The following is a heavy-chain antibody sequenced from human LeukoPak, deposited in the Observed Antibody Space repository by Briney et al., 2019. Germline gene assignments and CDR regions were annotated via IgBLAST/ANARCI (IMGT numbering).Heavy chain of an antibody. J-gene: IGHJ4*02. Sequence: GESLKISCRASGYIFTNYWIAWVRWMPGKGLEWMGIIYPGDSDTRYSPSFQGQVTISADKSISTAYLQWSSLKASDTAMYYCARHGQRVGNDYWGQGTLVTVSS. CDR3: ARHGQRVGNDY. CDR1: GYIFTNYW. D-gene: IGHD3-16*01. CDR2: IYPGDSDT. V-gene: IGHV5-51*01.